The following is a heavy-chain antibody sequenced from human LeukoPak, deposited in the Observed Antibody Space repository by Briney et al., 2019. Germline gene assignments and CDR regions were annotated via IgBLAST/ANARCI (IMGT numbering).Heavy chain of an antibody. J-gene: IGHJ4*02. CDR2: ISGSGGST. CDR1: GFTFSNAW. Sequence: PGGSLRLSCAASGFTFSNAWMSWVRQAPGKGLEWVSAISGSGGSTYYADSVKGRFTISRDNSKNTLYLQMNSLRAEDTAVYYCAIEIARFGSRDYWGQGTLVTVSS. V-gene: IGHV3-23*01. D-gene: IGHD1-26*01. CDR3: AIEIARFGSRDY.